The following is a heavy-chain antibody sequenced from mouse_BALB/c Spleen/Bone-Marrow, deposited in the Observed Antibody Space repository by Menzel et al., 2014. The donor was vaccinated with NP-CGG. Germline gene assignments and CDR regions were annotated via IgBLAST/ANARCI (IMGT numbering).Heavy chain of an antibody. D-gene: IGHD1-1*01. V-gene: IGHV1S135*01. CDR2: IDPYNGGT. Sequence: EVQVVESGPELVRPGASVKVSCKASGYAFTSYNMYWVKQSHGKSLEWIGYIDPYNGGTSYNQKFKGKATLTVDKSSSTAYMHLNSLTSEDSAVYYCAREDYGSSPDYRGQGTTLTVSS. CDR1: GYAFTSYN. CDR3: AREDYGSSPDY. J-gene: IGHJ2*01.